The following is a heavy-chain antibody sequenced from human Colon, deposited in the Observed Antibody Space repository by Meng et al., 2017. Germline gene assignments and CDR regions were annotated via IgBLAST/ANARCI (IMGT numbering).Heavy chain of an antibody. Sequence: QVQLQESGPGLVKPSGTLSLTCAGSGSSISSSNWWSGVRQPPGKGLEWIGEIYHSGSTNYNPSLKSRVTISVDTSKNQFSLNLSSVTAADTAVYYCASTTTVTTFDYGWFDPWGQGTLVTVSS. D-gene: IGHD4-17*01. CDR1: GSSISSSNW. V-gene: IGHV4-4*02. J-gene: IGHJ5*02. CDR3: ASTTTVTTFDYGWFDP. CDR2: IYHSGST.